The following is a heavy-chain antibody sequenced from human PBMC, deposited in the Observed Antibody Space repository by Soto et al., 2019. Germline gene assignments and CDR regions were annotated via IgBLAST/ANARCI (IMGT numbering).Heavy chain of an antibody. CDR2: INAGNGNT. D-gene: IGHD6-13*01. Sequence: AMHWVRQAPGQRLEWMGWINAGNGNTKYSQKFQGRVTITRDTSASTAYMELSSLRSEDTAVYYCARVRQQLVYSWFDPWGQGTLVTVSS. CDR3: ARVRQQLVYSWFDP. CDR1: A. V-gene: IGHV1-3*01. J-gene: IGHJ5*02.